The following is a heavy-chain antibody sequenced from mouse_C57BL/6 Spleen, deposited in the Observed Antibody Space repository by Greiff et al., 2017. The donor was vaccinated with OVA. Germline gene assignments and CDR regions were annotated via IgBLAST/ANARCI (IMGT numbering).Heavy chain of an antibody. CDR2: ISYDGSN. D-gene: IGHD1-1*01. CDR1: GYSITSGYY. V-gene: IGHV3-6*01. Sequence: EVKLMESGPGLVKPSQSLSLTCSVTGYSITSGYYWNWIRQFPGNKLEWMGYISYDGSNNYNPSLKNRISITRDTSTNQFFLKLNSVTTEDTATYYCARGGDYYGSSAWFAYWGQGTLVTVSA. CDR3: ARGGDYYGSSAWFAY. J-gene: IGHJ3*01.